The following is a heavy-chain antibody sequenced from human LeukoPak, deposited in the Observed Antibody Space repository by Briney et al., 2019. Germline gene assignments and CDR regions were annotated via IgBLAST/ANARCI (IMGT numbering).Heavy chain of an antibody. CDR1: GGTFSSYA. CDR2: IIPILGIA. J-gene: IGHJ4*02. Sequence: ASVKVSCKASGGTFSSYAISWVRQAPGQGLEWMGRIIPILGIANYAQKFQGRVTITADKSTSTAYMELSSLRSEDTAVYYCASLIVVVPAAIQESLDYWGQGTLVTVSS. CDR3: ASLIVVVPAAIQESLDY. V-gene: IGHV1-69*04. D-gene: IGHD2-2*02.